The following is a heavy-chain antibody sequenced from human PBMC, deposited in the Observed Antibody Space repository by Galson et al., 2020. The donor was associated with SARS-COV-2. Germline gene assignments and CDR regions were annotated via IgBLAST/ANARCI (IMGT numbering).Heavy chain of an antibody. CDR3: AREGIAAAGTDY. CDR2: IYYSGST. Sequence: SETLSLTCTVSGGSISSGGYYWSWIRQHPGKGLEWIGYIYYSGSTYYNPSLKSRVTISVDTSKNQFSLKLSSVTAADTAVYYCAREGIAAAGTDYWGQGTLVTVSS. J-gene: IGHJ4*02. CDR1: GGSISSGGYY. V-gene: IGHV4-31*03. D-gene: IGHD6-13*01.